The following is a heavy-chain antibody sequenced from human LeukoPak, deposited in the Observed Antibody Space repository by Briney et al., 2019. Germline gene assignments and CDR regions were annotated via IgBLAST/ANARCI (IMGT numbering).Heavy chain of an antibody. CDR2: ISPNSDNI. J-gene: IGHJ6*03. Sequence: PGGPLRLSCAATGFSFRDRYMSWIRQARAKGMEWVAYISPNSDNIHYADSVKGRFTISRDNAKNSLFLQVNSLRAEDTAVYYCARDKPAGRSYYYYMDVWGKGTTVTVSS. CDR1: GFSFRDRY. D-gene: IGHD1-26*01. V-gene: IGHV3-11*04. CDR3: ARDKPAGRSYYYYMDV.